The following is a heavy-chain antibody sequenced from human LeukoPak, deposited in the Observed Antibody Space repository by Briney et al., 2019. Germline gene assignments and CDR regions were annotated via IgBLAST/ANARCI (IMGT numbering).Heavy chain of an antibody. CDR1: GGSISSSSFY. V-gene: IGHV4-39*07. J-gene: IGHJ3*02. Sequence: SETLSLTCTVSGGSISSSSFYWGWIRQPPGRGLEWIGYIYYSGSTYYNPSLKSRVTISVDTSKNQFSLKLSSVTAADTAVYYCARVENYWDAFDIWGQGTMVTVSS. D-gene: IGHD2-8*02. CDR2: IYYSGST. CDR3: ARVENYWDAFDI.